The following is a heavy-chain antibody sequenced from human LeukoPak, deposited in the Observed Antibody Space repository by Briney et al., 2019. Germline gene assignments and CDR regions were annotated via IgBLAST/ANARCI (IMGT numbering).Heavy chain of an antibody. V-gene: IGHV1-69*04. Sequence: SVKVSCKASGGTFSSYAISWVRQAPGQGLEWKGTIIPILSIANYAQKFQGRVTITADKSTSTAYMELSSLRSDDTAVYYCARHYYDSSGYLYWFDPWGQGTLVTVSS. CDR2: IIPILSIA. D-gene: IGHD3-22*01. J-gene: IGHJ5*02. CDR3: ARHYYDSSGYLYWFDP. CDR1: GGTFSSYA.